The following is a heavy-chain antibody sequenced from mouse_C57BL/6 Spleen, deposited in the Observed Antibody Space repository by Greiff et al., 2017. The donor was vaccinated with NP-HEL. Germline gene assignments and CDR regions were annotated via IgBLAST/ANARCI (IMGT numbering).Heavy chain of an antibody. CDR1: GFTFSNYW. Sequence: EVKLVESGGGLVQPGGSMKLSCVASGFTFSNYWMNWVRQSPEKGLEWVAQIRLKSDNYATHYAESVKGRFTISSDDSKSSVYLQMNNLRAEDTGIYYCTYLLWEDFDYWGQGTTLTVSS. CDR3: TYLLWEDFDY. D-gene: IGHD2-1*01. V-gene: IGHV6-3*01. J-gene: IGHJ2*01. CDR2: IRLKSDNYAT.